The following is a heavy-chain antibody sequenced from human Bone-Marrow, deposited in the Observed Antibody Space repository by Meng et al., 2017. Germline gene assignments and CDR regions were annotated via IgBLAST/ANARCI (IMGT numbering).Heavy chain of an antibody. V-gene: IGHV3-23*01. J-gene: IGHJ5*02. CDR2: ISGSGSST. CDR3: AKSPSSEVVPATRWFDP. D-gene: IGHD2-15*01. Sequence: GESLKISCAASGFTFSTHWMIWVRQAPGKGLEWVSAISGSGSSTYYADSLKGRFTISRDNSKNTLYLQMHSLRAEDTAIYYCAKSPSSEVVPATRWFDPWGQGTLVTVSS. CDR1: GFTFSTHW.